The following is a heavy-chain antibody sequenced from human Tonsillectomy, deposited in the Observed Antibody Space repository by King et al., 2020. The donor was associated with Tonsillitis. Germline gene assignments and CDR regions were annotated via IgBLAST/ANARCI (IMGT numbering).Heavy chain of an antibody. CDR2: ISGSGGST. D-gene: IGHD4-17*01. J-gene: IGHJ4*02. Sequence: VPLQESGGGLVQPGGSLRLSCAASGFTFSSYAMSWVRQAPGKGLEWVSAISGSGGSTYYADSVKGRFTISRDNSKNTLYLQMNSLRAEYTAVYYCAKEGSIRFHYFDYWGQGTLVTVSS. V-gene: IGHV3-23*01. CDR1: GFTFSSYA. CDR3: AKEGSIRFHYFDY.